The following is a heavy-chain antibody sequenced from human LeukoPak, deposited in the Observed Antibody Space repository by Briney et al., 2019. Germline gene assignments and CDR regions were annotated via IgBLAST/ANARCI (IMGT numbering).Heavy chain of an antibody. D-gene: IGHD2-21*02. CDR3: ARDYCGGDCYSYPNYYFDY. CDR1: GDSISSYY. V-gene: IGHV4-59*01. Sequence: SETLSLTCTVSGDSISSYYWSWIRQPPGKGLEWIGYIYYSGSTNYNPSLKSRVTISVDTSKNQFSLNLTSVTAADTAVYYCARDYCGGDCYSYPNYYFDYWGQGTLVTVSS. CDR2: IYYSGST. J-gene: IGHJ4*02.